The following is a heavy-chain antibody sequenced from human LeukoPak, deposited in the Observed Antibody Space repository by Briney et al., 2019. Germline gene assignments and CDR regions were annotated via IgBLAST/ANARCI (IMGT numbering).Heavy chain of an antibody. J-gene: IGHJ4*02. Sequence: SETLSLTCAVYGGSFSGYYWSWIRQPPGKGLEWIGEINHSGSTSYNPSFKSRVTISVDTSKNQFSLKLSSVTAADTAVYYCARGDKQRLFDYWGQGTLVTASS. CDR2: INHSGST. CDR1: GGSFSGYY. D-gene: IGHD6-25*01. V-gene: IGHV4-34*01. CDR3: ARGDKQRLFDY.